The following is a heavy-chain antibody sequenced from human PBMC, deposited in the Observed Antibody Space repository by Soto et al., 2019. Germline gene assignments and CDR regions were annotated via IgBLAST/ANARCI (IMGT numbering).Heavy chain of an antibody. D-gene: IGHD2-2*01. J-gene: IGHJ4*02. CDR1: GYTFTSYG. Sequence: QVQLVQSGAEVKKPGASVKVSCKASGYTFTSYGISWVRQAPGQGLEWMGWISAYNGNTNYAQKLQGRVTMTTDTSTSTAYMELSRLRSDDTAVYSGAGSMNATGVQTHLGYWGKGSLVSVS. CDR2: ISAYNGNT. CDR3: AGSMNATGVQTHLGY. V-gene: IGHV1-18*01.